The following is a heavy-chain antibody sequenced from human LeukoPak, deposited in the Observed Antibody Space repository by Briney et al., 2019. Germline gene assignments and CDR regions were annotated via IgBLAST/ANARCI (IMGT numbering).Heavy chain of an antibody. D-gene: IGHD5-24*01. CDR1: GFTFRNYG. Sequence: PGGSLRLSCEASGFTFRNYGLSWVRLAPGKGLEWVSVVSGNGAFTYYADSVKGRFTISRDNSKNTLYLQMNSLRAEDTAVYHCARDGYNLDTFDIWGQGTMVTVSS. V-gene: IGHV3-23*01. CDR2: VSGNGAFT. CDR3: ARDGYNLDTFDI. J-gene: IGHJ3*02.